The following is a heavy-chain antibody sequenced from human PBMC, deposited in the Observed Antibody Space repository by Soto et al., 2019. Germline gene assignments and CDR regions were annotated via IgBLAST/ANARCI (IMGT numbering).Heavy chain of an antibody. D-gene: IGHD7-27*01. Sequence: QVQLVQSGAEVKKPGSSVKVSCKASGGTFSSYTVSWVRQAPGQGLEWMGGIMPIFGTVSYAQEFQGRVTITADESTSTAYMELSSLTSDDTAFYYCARDGAGDGLDYWGQGTLVTVSS. CDR2: IMPIFGTV. CDR1: GGTFSSYT. CDR3: ARDGAGDGLDY. V-gene: IGHV1-69*01. J-gene: IGHJ4*02.